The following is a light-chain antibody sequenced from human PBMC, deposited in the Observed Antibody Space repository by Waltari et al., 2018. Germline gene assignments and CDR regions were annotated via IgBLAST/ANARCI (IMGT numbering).Light chain of an antibody. J-gene: IGKJ1*01. CDR3: QQYSSYST. Sequence: DIQMTQSPSTLSAFVGDRVTITCRATESVSSWLAWYQQKPGTAPRPLIYKASTLESGVPSRFSGSGSGTEFTLTISSLQPDDVAIYYCQQYSSYSTFGQGTKVDIK. CDR1: ESVSSW. CDR2: KAS. V-gene: IGKV1-5*03.